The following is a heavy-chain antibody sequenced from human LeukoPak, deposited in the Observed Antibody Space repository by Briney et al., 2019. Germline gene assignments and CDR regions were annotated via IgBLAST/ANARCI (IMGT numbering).Heavy chain of an antibody. CDR2: IIPIFGTA. CDR3: ARTVAAGRYYYYYYMDV. Sequence: ASVKVSCKASGGTFSSYAISWVRQAPGQGLEWMGGIIPIFGTANYAQKFQGRVTITADKSTSTAYMELSSLRSEDTAVYYCARTVAAGRYYYYYYMDVWGKGTTVTVSS. V-gene: IGHV1-69*06. D-gene: IGHD2-15*01. J-gene: IGHJ6*03. CDR1: GGTFSSYA.